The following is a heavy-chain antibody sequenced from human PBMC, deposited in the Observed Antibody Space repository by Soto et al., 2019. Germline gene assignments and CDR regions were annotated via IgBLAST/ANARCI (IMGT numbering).Heavy chain of an antibody. V-gene: IGHV1-8*01. J-gene: IGHJ6*02. CDR3: AKGLYCISASCPRPYYNFGMDV. Sequence: VASVKVSCKASGYSFTTYDINWARQVTGQGPEWMGWMNPNSGNTGYAQKFEGRVTMTRDTSTNTAYMELSSLTFEDTAVYYCAKGLYCISASCPRPYYNFGMDVWGQ. CDR1: GYSFTTYD. CDR2: MNPNSGNT. D-gene: IGHD2-2*01.